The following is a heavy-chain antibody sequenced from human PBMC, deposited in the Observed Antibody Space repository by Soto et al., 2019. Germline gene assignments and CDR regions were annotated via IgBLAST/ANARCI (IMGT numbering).Heavy chain of an antibody. CDR2: IYPDDSDT. CDR1: GYSFSTYW. J-gene: IGHJ6*01. CDR3: ARRHYDSTGYMDV. V-gene: IGHV5-51*01. D-gene: IGHD3-22*01. Sequence: GESLKISCMGSGYSFSTYWIVWVRQMPGKGLEWMGIIYPDDSDTRYSPAFEGQVTISADKSTRTAYMRWSSLKASDTAMYYCARRHYDSTGYMDVWGQGTTVTVGS.